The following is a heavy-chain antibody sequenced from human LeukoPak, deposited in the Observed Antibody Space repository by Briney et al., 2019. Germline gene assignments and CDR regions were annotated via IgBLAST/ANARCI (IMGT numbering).Heavy chain of an antibody. CDR1: GFTFDDYA. CDR3: AKDMGDILTGYEPLDY. CDR2: ISWNSGSI. V-gene: IGHV3-9*01. Sequence: GRSLRLSCAASGFTFDDYAMHWVRQAPGKGLEGVSGISWNSGSIGYADSVKGRFTISRDNAKKSLYLQMNSLRAEHTALYYCAKDMGDILTGYEPLDYWGQGTLVTVSS. D-gene: IGHD3-9*01. J-gene: IGHJ4*02.